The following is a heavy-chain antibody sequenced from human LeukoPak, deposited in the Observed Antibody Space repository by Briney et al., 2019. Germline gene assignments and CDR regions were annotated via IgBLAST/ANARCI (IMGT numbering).Heavy chain of an antibody. Sequence: PSETLSLTCAVYGGSFSGYYWSWIRQPPGKGLEWIGSIYHSGSTYYNPSLKSRVTISVDTSKNQFSLKLSSVTAADTAVYYCARSDYYDSSGIDYWGQGTLVTVSS. V-gene: IGHV4-34*01. CDR3: ARSDYYDSSGIDY. CDR1: GGSFSGYY. J-gene: IGHJ4*02. D-gene: IGHD3-22*01. CDR2: IYHSGST.